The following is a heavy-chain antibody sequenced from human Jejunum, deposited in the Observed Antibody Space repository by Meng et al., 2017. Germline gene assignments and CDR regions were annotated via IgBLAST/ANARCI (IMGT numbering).Heavy chain of an antibody. CDR2: INTNTGNA. Sequence: QVPLVQSGTEVKKPGASVKVSCKASGYTFSSQPLNWVRQAPGQGLEWIGWINTNTGNANYGPDFTGRFVFSLDTSVSTAYLQISSLSAEDTAVYYCARHTGNLGLDYWGQGTLVTVSS. CDR1: GYTFSSQP. CDR3: ARHTGNLGLDY. J-gene: IGHJ4*02. V-gene: IGHV7-4-1*02. D-gene: IGHD4-23*01.